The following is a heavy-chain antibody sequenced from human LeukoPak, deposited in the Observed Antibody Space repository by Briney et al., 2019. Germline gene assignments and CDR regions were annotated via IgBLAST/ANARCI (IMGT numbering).Heavy chain of an antibody. D-gene: IGHD5-18*01. V-gene: IGHV1-69*04. CDR1: GGTFSSYA. Sequence: ASVKVSCKASGGTFSSYAISWVRQAPGQGLEWMGRIIPILGIANYAQKFQGRVTITADKSTSTAYMELSSLRSEDTAVYYCARDLNSYGSDYWGQGTLVTVSS. CDR2: IIPILGIA. CDR3: ARDLNSYGSDY. J-gene: IGHJ4*02.